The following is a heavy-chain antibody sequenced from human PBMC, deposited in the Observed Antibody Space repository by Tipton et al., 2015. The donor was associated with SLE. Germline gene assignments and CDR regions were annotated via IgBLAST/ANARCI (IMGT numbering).Heavy chain of an antibody. Sequence: TLSLTCTVSGGSISSHYWSWIRQPPGKGLEWIGYLYYSGSTNYNPSLKSRVTISVDTSKNQFSLKLSSVTAADTAVYYCARWVDSSGSFDYWGQGTLVTVSS. V-gene: IGHV4-59*11. D-gene: IGHD3-22*01. CDR2: LYYSGST. J-gene: IGHJ4*02. CDR3: ARWVDSSGSFDY. CDR1: GGSISSHY.